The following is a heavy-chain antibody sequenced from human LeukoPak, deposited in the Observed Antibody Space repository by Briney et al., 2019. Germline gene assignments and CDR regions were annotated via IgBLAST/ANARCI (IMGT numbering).Heavy chain of an antibody. CDR3: AKGLDSSGYYSFDY. Sequence: PSQTLSLTCTVSGGSISNGDHYWSWIRQHPGKGLEWIGHIYYSGSTYYNPSLKSRGIISVETSKNQFSLKLSSVTAADTAVYYCAKGLDSSGYYSFDYWGQGTLVTVSS. CDR2: IYYSGST. D-gene: IGHD3-22*01. V-gene: IGHV4-31*03. CDR1: GGSISNGDHY. J-gene: IGHJ4*02.